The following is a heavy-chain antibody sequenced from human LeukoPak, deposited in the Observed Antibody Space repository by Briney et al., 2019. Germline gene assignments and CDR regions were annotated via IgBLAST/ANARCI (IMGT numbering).Heavy chain of an antibody. CDR1: GFTFSSYW. D-gene: IGHD5-12*01. J-gene: IGHJ3*02. V-gene: IGHV3-30*18. CDR2: ISYDGTNK. CDR3: AKDRAFIVAYAFDI. Sequence: GGSLRLSCAASGFTFSSYWMSWVRQAPGKGLEWVAVISYDGTNKYYADSVKGRFTISRDNSKNTLYLQMNSLRAEDRAVYYCAKDRAFIVAYAFDIWGQGTMVTVSS.